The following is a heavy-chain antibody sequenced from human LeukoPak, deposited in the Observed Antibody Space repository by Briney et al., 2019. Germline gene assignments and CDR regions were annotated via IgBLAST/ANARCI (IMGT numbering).Heavy chain of an antibody. D-gene: IGHD5-12*01. J-gene: IGHJ4*02. CDR1: GYTFTGYY. V-gene: IGHV1-2*02. CDR2: INPNSGGT. CDR3: ARVMDIPSPSLDY. Sequence: ASVKVSCKASGYTFTGYYMHWMRQAPGQGLEWMGWINPNSGGTNYAQKFQGRVTMTRDTSISTAYMELSRLRSDDTAVYYCARVMDIPSPSLDYWGQGTLVTVSS.